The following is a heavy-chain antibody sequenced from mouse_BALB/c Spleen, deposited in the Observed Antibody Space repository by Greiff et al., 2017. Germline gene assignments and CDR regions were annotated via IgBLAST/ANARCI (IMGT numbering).Heavy chain of an antibody. Sequence: QVQLQQSVPELVKPGASVKMSCKASGYTFTDYVISWVKQRTGQGLEWIGEIYPGSGSTYYNEKFKGKATLTADKSSNTAYMQLSSLTSEDSAVYFCARSYDYYFDYWGQGTTLTVSS. D-gene: IGHD2-4*01. CDR2: IYPGSGST. CDR1: GYTFTDYV. V-gene: IGHV1-81*01. J-gene: IGHJ2*01. CDR3: ARSYDYYFDY.